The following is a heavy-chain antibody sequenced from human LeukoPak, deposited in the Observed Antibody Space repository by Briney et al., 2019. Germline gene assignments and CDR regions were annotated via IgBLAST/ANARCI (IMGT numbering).Heavy chain of an antibody. J-gene: IGHJ5*02. V-gene: IGHV1-69*04. CDR2: ITPILGIA. D-gene: IGHD3-3*01. Sequence: ASVKVSCKASGGTFSSYAISWVRQAPGQGLEWMGRITPILGIANYAQKFQGRVTITADKSTSTAYMELSSLRSEDTAVFYCARGGTIFGVVPPNWFDPWGQGTLVTVSS. CDR3: ARGGTIFGVVPPNWFDP. CDR1: GGTFSSYA.